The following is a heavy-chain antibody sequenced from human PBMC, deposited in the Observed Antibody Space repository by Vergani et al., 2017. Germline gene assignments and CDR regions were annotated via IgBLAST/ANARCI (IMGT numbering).Heavy chain of an antibody. D-gene: IGHD3-3*01. CDR2: ISAYNGNT. J-gene: IGHJ6*03. CDR3: ARTPDYDFWSGYSGDYYYYYMDV. Sequence: QVQLVQSGAEVKKPGASVKVSCKASGYTFTSYGISWVRQAPGQGLEWMGWISAYNGNTNYAQKLQGRVTMTTDTSTSTAYMELRSLRSDDTAVYYCARTPDYDFWSGYSGDYYYYYMDVWGKGTTVTVSS. V-gene: IGHV1-18*04. CDR1: GYTFTSYG.